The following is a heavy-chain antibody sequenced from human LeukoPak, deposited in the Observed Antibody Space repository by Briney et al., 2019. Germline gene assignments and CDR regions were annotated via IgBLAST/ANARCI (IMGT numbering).Heavy chain of an antibody. CDR2: INPSGGST. CDR3: ARDSLYDSSGTEIDY. V-gene: IGHV1-46*01. D-gene: IGHD3-22*01. CDR1: GFTFTGYY. J-gene: IGHJ4*02. Sequence: GASVKVSCKASGFTFTGYYMHWVRQAPGQGLEWMGIINPSGGSTSYAQKFQGRVTMTRDMSTSTVYMELSSLRSEDTAVYYCARDSLYDSSGTEIDYWGQGTLVTVSS.